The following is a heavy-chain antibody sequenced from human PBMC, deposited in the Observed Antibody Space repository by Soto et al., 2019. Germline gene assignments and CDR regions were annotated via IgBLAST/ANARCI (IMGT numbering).Heavy chain of an antibody. CDR3: ARLAYDFWKSWFDP. Sequence: SETLSLTCAVSGGSISSGGYSWSWIRQPPGKGLEWIGYIYHSGSTYYNPSLKSRVTISVDTSKNQFSLKLSSVTAADTAVYYCARLAYDFWKSWFDPWGQGTLVTVSS. V-gene: IGHV4-30-2*03. CDR1: GGSISSGGYS. CDR2: IYHSGST. J-gene: IGHJ5*02. D-gene: IGHD3-3*01.